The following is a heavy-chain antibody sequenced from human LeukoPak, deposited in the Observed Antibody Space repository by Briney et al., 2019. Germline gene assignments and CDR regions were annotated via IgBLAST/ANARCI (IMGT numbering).Heavy chain of an antibody. Sequence: ASVKVSFKASGYTFTSYGISWVRQAPGQGLEWMGWISAYNGNTDYAQKFQGRVTMTTGTSTSTAYMEVRSLRSDDTAVYYCARAYSGSYYYYWGQGTLVTVSS. D-gene: IGHD1-26*01. CDR3: ARAYSGSYYYY. CDR2: ISAYNGNT. V-gene: IGHV1-18*01. CDR1: GYTFTSYG. J-gene: IGHJ4*02.